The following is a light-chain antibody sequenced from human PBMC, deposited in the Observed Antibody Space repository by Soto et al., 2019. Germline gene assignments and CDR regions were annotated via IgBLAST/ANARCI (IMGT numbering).Light chain of an antibody. Sequence: QSVLTQPPSVSGAPGQRVTISCTGSSSNIGAGYDVHWYQQLPGTAPKLLIYGNSNRPSGVPDRFSGAKSGTSASLAITGLQAEDEADYYCQSYDSSRVYVFGTGTKVTVI. J-gene: IGLJ1*01. CDR1: SSNIGAGYD. V-gene: IGLV1-40*01. CDR2: GNS. CDR3: QSYDSSRVYV.